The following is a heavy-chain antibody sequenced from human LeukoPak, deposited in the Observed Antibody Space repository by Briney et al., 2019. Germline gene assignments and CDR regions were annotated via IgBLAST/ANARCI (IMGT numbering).Heavy chain of an antibody. V-gene: IGHV3-20*04. CDR2: INWNGGST. CDR1: GFPFDDYG. Sequence: GGSLRLSCAASGFPFDDYGMSWVRQVPGKGLEWVSAINWNGGSTGYADSVKGRFTISRDDTNKSLFLQMNSLRADDTAIYYCARENSGIAATDIIDYWGQGTQVTVSS. D-gene: IGHD6-13*01. CDR3: ARENSGIAATDIIDY. J-gene: IGHJ4*02.